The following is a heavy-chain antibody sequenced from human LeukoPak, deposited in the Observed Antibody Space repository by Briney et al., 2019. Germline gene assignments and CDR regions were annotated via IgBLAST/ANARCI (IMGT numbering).Heavy chain of an antibody. D-gene: IGHD6-13*01. CDR2: IYYSGST. CDR3: ASGYTVAGRRFDP. Sequence: SETLSLTCTVSGGSVSSSSYWGWIRQPPGKGLEWIGSIYYSGSTYYSPSLKSRVTISLDPSKNQFSLKLSSLTAADTAIYCCASGYTVAGRRFDPWGQGTLVTASS. V-gene: IGHV4-39*01. J-gene: IGHJ5*02. CDR1: GGSVSSSSY.